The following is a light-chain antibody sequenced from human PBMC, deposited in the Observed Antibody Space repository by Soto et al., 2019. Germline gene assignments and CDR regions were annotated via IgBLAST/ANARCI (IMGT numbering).Light chain of an antibody. Sequence: EIVMTQFPAHLSVSPGERATLTCRASQSVSSDLAWYQQKPGQAPRLLMFGAFIRTTGIPARFSGSGSGTEFTLTISGLQSEDFGVYYCQQYNNWSPITFGQGTRLEIK. CDR2: GAF. CDR1: QSVSSD. J-gene: IGKJ5*01. V-gene: IGKV3-15*01. CDR3: QQYNNWSPIT.